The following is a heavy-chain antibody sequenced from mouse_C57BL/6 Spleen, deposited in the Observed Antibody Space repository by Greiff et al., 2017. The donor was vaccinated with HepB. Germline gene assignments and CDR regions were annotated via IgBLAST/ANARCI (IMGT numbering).Heavy chain of an antibody. Sequence: VQLQESGAELMKPGASVKLSCKATGYTFTGYWIEWVKQRPGHGLEWIGEILPGSGSTNYNEKFKGKATFTADKSSNTAYMQLSSLTTEDSAIYYCARWDGSSSYWYFDVWGTGTTVTVSS. J-gene: IGHJ1*03. CDR3: ARWDGSSSYWYFDV. V-gene: IGHV1-9*01. CDR2: ILPGSGST. CDR1: GYTFTGYW. D-gene: IGHD1-1*01.